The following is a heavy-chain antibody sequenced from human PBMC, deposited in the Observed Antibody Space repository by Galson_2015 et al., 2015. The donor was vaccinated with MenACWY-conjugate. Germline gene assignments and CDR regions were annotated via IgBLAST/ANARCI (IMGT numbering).Heavy chain of an antibody. CDR1: RFTFSSFW. J-gene: IGHJ6*02. CDR3: ARHGMYV. Sequence: SLRLSCAASRFTFSSFWMHWVRHAPGKGLLWVSHITNGGSSTNYADSGKGRFNISRGNAKNTLYLQMNSLRAEDTAMYYCARHGMYVWGQGTTVTVSS. CDR2: ITNGGSST. V-gene: IGHV3-74*01.